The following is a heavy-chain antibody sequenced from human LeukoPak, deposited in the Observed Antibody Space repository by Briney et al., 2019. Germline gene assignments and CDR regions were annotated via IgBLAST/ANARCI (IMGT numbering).Heavy chain of an antibody. D-gene: IGHD2-21*01. CDR2: IYPGDSDT. CDR1: GYSFTSYW. Sequence: GESLQISCKGSGYSFTSYWIGWVRQMPGKGLEWMGIIYPGDSDTRYSPSFQGQVTISADKSISTAYLQWSSLKASDTAMYYCVVSVVGYITYFDYWGQGTLVTVSS. CDR3: VVSVVGYITYFDY. V-gene: IGHV5-51*01. J-gene: IGHJ4*02.